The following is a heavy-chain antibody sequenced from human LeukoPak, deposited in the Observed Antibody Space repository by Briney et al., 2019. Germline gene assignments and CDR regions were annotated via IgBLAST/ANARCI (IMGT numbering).Heavy chain of an antibody. J-gene: IGHJ4*02. CDR1: GFTFSSYA. CDR3: ARDDSSGYYQDY. V-gene: IGHV3-64*01. D-gene: IGHD3-22*01. CDR2: ISSNGGST. Sequence: GGSLRFSCAASGFTFSSYAMHWVRQAPGKGLEYVSAISSNGGSTYYANSVKGRFTISRDNSKNTLYLQMGSLRAEDMAVYYCARDDSSGYYQDYWGQGTLVTVSS.